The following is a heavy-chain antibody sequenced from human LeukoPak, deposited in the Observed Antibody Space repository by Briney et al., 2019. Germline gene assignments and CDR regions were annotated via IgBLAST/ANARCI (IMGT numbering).Heavy chain of an antibody. Sequence: SQTLSLTCAISGDSVSSNSAAWNWIRQSPSRGLEWLGRTYYRSKWYNDYAVSVKSRITINPDTSKNQFSLQLNSVTPEDTAVYYCAREGTGTVTAYYYYYYMDVWGKGTTVTVSS. V-gene: IGHV6-1*01. CDR3: AREGTGTVTAYYYYYYMDV. CDR1: GDSVSSNSAA. CDR2: TYYRSKWYN. D-gene: IGHD4-17*01. J-gene: IGHJ6*03.